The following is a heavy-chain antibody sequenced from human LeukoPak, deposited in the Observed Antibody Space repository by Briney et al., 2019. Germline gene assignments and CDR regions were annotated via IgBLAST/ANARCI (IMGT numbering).Heavy chain of an antibody. D-gene: IGHD6-13*01. CDR1: GGSFSGYY. CDR3: ARGDYSSSWYGNNWFDP. V-gene: IGHV4-34*01. J-gene: IGHJ5*02. Sequence: SETLSLTCAVYGGSFSGYYWSWIRQPPGRGLEWIGEINHSGSTNYNPSLKSRVTISVDTSKNQFSLKLSSVTAADTAVYYCARGDYSSSWYGNNWFDPWGQGTLVTVSS. CDR2: INHSGST.